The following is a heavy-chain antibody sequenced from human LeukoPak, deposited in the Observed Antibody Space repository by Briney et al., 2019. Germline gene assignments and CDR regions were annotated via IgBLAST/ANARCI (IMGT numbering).Heavy chain of an antibody. CDR3: TSDTVSTSDYAMDV. V-gene: IGHV3-15*01. CDR1: GFTSSTTW. D-gene: IGHD4-17*01. Sequence: GGSLSPSGPAPGFTSSTTWMNWVGQPPGKGLRWFGRFKRKFEGETTEYAAPVKGRFTISRDDSKNTLYLQMNSLKTEDTGVFYCTSDTVSTSDYAMDVWGQGTTVTVSS. J-gene: IGHJ6*02. CDR2: FKRKFEGETT.